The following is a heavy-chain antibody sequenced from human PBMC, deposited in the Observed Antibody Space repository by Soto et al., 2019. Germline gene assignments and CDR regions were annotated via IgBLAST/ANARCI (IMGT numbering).Heavy chain of an antibody. CDR2: ISAGGDTT. Sequence: EVQVSASGGGLVQPGGSLRLSCATSGFTFSNSPMNWVRQAPGKGLEWVSGISAGGDTTYYADSVKGRFTIFRDNSKNSVSLQMNSLRVEDTAVYYCARRVWGQGTLVTVSS. J-gene: IGHJ4*02. CDR3: ARRV. V-gene: IGHV3-23*01. CDR1: GFTFSNSP.